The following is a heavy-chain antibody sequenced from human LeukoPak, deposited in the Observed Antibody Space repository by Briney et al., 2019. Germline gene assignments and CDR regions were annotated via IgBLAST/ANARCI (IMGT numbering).Heavy chain of an antibody. J-gene: IGHJ6*03. CDR2: ISSSSSTI. D-gene: IGHD2-2*01. CDR1: GFTFSSYS. V-gene: IGHV3-48*01. CDR3: ARASIYCSSTSCYWRYYYMDI. Sequence: GGSLRLSCAASGFTFSSYSMNWVRQAPGKGLEWVSYISSSSSTIYYADSVKGRFTISRDNAKNSLYLQMNSLRAEDTAVYYCARASIYCSSTSCYWRYYYMDIWGKGTTVTVSS.